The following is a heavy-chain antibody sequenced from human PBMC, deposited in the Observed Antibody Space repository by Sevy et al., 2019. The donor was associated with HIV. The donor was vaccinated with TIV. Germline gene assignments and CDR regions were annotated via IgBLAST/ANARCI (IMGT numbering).Heavy chain of an antibody. D-gene: IGHD6-19*01. CDR2: IYYSGST. CDR3: ARHSSVAGTY. Sequence: SETLSLTCTVSGGSISSSSYYWGWIRQPPGKGLEWFGSIYYSGSTYYNPSLKSRVTISVDTSKNQFSLKLSSVTAADTAVYYCARHSSVAGTYWGQGTLGTVSS. CDR1: GGSISSSSYY. V-gene: IGHV4-39*01. J-gene: IGHJ4*02.